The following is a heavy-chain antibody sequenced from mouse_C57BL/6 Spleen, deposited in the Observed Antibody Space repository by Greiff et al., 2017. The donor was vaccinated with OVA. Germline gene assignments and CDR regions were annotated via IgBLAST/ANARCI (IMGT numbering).Heavy chain of an antibody. J-gene: IGHJ4*01. Sequence: EVKLEESGGGLVQPGGSMKLSCVASGFTFSNYWMNWVRQSPEKGLEWVAQIRLKSDNYATHYAESVKGRFTISRDDSKSSVYLQMNNLRAEDTGMYYCTGLSGAMDYWGQGTSVTVSS. CDR3: TGLSGAMDY. CDR1: GFTFSNYW. CDR2: IRLKSDNYAT. V-gene: IGHV6-3*01.